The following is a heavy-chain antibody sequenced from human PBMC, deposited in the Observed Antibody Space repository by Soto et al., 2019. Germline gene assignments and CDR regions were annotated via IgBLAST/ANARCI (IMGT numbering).Heavy chain of an antibody. CDR3: ASLAVRQTPVEDLDY. D-gene: IGHD1-1*01. J-gene: IGHJ4*02. CDR2: VYVGGNA. V-gene: IGHV3-53*04. Sequence: GGSLRLSCAASGFAVDNKYMSWVRQAPGKGLEWVSVVYVGGNAYYADAVKGRFTISRLSSKNTVFLQMNSLRPDDSAVYYCASLAVRQTPVEDLDYWGRGTLVTVSS. CDR1: GFAVDNKY.